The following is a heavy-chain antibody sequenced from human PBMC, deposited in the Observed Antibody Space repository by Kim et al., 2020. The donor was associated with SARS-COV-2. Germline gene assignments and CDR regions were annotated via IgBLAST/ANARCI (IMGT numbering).Heavy chain of an antibody. V-gene: IGHV1-18*01. CDR3: ARIGREGDTGYYYYGMDV. CDR1: GYTFTSYG. J-gene: IGHJ6*02. Sequence: ASVKVSCKASGYTFTSYGISWVRQAPGQGLEWMGWISAYNGNTNYAQKLQGRVTMTTDTSTSTAYMELRSLRSDDTAVYYCARIGREGDTGYYYYGMDVWGQGTTVTVSS. D-gene: IGHD1-26*01. CDR2: ISAYNGNT.